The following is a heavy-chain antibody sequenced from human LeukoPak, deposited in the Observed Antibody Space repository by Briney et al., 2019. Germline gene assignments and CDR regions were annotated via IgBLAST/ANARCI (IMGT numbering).Heavy chain of an antibody. CDR1: GFTFSSYW. CDR2: IKEDGSEK. D-gene: IGHD3-22*01. J-gene: IGHJ4*02. CDR3: ARAPDYYYDSSGYYPPDY. Sequence: GGSLRLSCAASGFTFSSYWMSWVRQAPGKGLEWVANIKEDGSEKYYVDSVKGRFTISRDNAKNSLYLQMNSLRAEDTAVYYCARAPDYYYDSSGYYPPDYWGQGTLVTVSS. V-gene: IGHV3-7*01.